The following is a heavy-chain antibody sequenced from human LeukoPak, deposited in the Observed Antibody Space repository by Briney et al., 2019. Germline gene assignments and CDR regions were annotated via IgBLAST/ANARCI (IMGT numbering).Heavy chain of an antibody. CDR2: FDREDDKT. V-gene: IGHV1-24*01. Sequence: GKLSCKLSVYTLTELSIHSGRQAPGNRLGWSGGFDREDDKTIQAQKCQGRVTMAKDTSTYTVYMELSSVRSEDTAEYECATGPVTRAMVRGVIDYWGQGTLVTVSS. CDR3: ATGPVTRAMVRGVIDY. CDR1: VYTLTELS. J-gene: IGHJ4*02. D-gene: IGHD3-10*01.